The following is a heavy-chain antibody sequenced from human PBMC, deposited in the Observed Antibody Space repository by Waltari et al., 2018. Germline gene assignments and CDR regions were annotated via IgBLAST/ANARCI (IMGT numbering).Heavy chain of an antibody. CDR2: INPNSEST. V-gene: IGHV1-2*02. CDR3: ARDGSFDF. CDR1: GYTFSDYY. Sequence: QVQLVQSGAEVQKPGASVQVSCKAFGYTFSDYYMHRVRQAPGQGLEWMGWINPNSESTKYAQKFQGRVTLTRDTSINTVYMELSSLRSDDTALYYCARDGSFDFWGQGTLVTVSS. J-gene: IGHJ4*02.